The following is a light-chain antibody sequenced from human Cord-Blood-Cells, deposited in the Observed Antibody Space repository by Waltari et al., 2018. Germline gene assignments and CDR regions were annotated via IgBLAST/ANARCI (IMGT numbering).Light chain of an antibody. CDR1: KSGHTY. V-gene: IGLV3-1*01. Sequence: SYELTQPPSVPVSPGHTASITCSGDKSGHTYAGWYQQKPGQSPVLVIYQDSKRPSGSSERFSGSNSGNTATLTISGTQAMDEADYYCQAWDSSTYVVGTGAKVTVL. CDR2: QDS. J-gene: IGLJ1*01. CDR3: QAWDSSTYV.